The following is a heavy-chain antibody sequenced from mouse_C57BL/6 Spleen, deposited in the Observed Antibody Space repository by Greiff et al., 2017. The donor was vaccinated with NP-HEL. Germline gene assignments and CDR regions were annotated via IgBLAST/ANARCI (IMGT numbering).Heavy chain of an antibody. Sequence: EVQLQQSGPVLVKPGASVKMSCKASGYTFTDYYMNWVKQSHGKSLEWIGVINPYNGGTSYNQKFKGKATLTVDKSSSTAYMELNSLTSEDSAVYYCAKDDYGNIFYAMDYWGQGTSVTVSS. J-gene: IGHJ4*01. CDR3: AKDDYGNIFYAMDY. CDR1: GYTFTDYY. D-gene: IGHD2-1*01. V-gene: IGHV1-19*01. CDR2: INPYNGGT.